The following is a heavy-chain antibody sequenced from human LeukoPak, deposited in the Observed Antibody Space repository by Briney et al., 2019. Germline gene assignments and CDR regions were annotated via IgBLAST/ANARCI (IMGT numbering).Heavy chain of an antibody. CDR1: GGSISSSSYY. V-gene: IGHV4-39*01. CDR2: IYYSGST. J-gene: IGHJ4*02. Sequence: SETLSLTCTVSGGSISSSSYYWGWIRQPPGKGLEWIGRIYYSGSTYYNPSLKSRVTISVDTSKNQFSLRVSSMTAADTAVYFCARNADVTVASVTSDYWGQGTLVTVSS. D-gene: IGHD6-19*01. CDR3: ARNADVTVASVTSDY.